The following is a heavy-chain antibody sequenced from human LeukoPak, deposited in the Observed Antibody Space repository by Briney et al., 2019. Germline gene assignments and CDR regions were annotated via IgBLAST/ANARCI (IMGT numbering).Heavy chain of an antibody. Sequence: GASVKVSCKASGYTFTGYYMHWVRQAPGQGLEWMGWINPNSGGTNYAQKFQGRVTMTRDTSISTAYMELSRLRSDDTAVYYCARDLLYPGWYYMDVWGKGTTVTVSS. CDR2: INPNSGGT. CDR3: ARDLLYPGWYYMDV. CDR1: GYTFTGYY. D-gene: IGHD2-2*02. J-gene: IGHJ6*03. V-gene: IGHV1-2*02.